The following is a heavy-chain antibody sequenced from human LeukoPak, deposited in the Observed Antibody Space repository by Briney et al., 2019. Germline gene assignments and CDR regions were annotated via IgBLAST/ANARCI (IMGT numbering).Heavy chain of an antibody. Sequence: PGGSLRLSCAASGFTFSSYGMHWVRQAPGKGLEWVAVISFDGSNKYYADSVKGRFTISRDNAKNTLYLQMNSLRAEDTAVYYCAKAQYCTSTSCWYYYYYMDVWGKGTTVTVSS. J-gene: IGHJ6*03. V-gene: IGHV3-30*18. D-gene: IGHD2-2*01. CDR2: ISFDGSNK. CDR3: AKAQYCTSTSCWYYYYYMDV. CDR1: GFTFSSYG.